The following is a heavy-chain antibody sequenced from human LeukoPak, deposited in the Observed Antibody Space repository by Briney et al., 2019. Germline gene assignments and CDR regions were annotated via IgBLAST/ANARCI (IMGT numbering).Heavy chain of an antibody. D-gene: IGHD6-6*01. J-gene: IGHJ4*02. CDR3: ARGQMGRGAARRVDY. Sequence: GASVKVSCKASGYTFTSYDINWVRQATGQGLEWMGWMNPNSGNTGYAQKFQGRVTMTRNTSISTAYMELSSLRSEDTAAYYCARGQMGRGAARRVDYWGQGTLVTVSS. CDR2: MNPNSGNT. CDR1: GYTFTSYD. V-gene: IGHV1-8*01.